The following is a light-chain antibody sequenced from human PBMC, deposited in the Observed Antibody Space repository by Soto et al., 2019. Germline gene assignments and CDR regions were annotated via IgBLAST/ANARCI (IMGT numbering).Light chain of an antibody. J-gene: IGKJ4*01. V-gene: IGKV3-11*01. CDR2: DAF. CDR1: QNINTF. Sequence: EIVLTQSPATLALSPGDRATLSCRASQNINTFLAWYQQKPGQAPRRLIYDAFKRATGIPARFSGSGSGTDFTLTISILEPDDFAVYYCQHRDNWPPGAAFGGGTKVEI. CDR3: QHRDNWPPGAA.